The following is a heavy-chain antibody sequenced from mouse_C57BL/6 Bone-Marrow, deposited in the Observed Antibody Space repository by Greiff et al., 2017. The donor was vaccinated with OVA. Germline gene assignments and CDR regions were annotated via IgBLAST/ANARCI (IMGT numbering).Heavy chain of an antibody. Sequence: EVKLMESGGGLVQSGRSLRLSCATSGFTFSDFYMEWVRQAPGKGLEWIAASRNKANDYTTEYSASVKGRFIVSRDTSQSILYLQMNALRSEDTAIYYCARDAVDGGLGAYWGQGTLVTVSA. CDR3: ARDAVDGGLGAY. CDR2: SRNKANDYTT. V-gene: IGHV7-1*01. D-gene: IGHD2-3*01. J-gene: IGHJ3*01. CDR1: GFTFSDFY.